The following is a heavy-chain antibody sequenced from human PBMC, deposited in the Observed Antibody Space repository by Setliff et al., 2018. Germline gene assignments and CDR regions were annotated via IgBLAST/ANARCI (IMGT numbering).Heavy chain of an antibody. CDR3: ARGRNIAARLFDS. J-gene: IGHJ4*02. CDR2: IYTSWST. Sequence: SETLSLTCTVSGDSVSSRRNYWGWFRQPAGKELEWIGQIYTSWSTNYNPSLKSRVTISLDTSKNQFSLNVRSVTAADAAVYYCARGRNIAARLFDSWGQGTRVTVS. V-gene: IGHV4-61*10. D-gene: IGHD6-6*01. CDR1: GDSVSSRRNY.